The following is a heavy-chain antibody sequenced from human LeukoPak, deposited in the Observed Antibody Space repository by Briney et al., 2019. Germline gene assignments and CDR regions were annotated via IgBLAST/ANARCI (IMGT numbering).Heavy chain of an antibody. D-gene: IGHD4-17*01. CDR2: ISSSSSYI. V-gene: IGHV3-21*01. CDR1: GFTFRSYS. Sequence: PGGSLRLSCAASGFTFRSYSFNWVRQAPGKGLEWVSSISSSSSYIFYADSVKGRFTISRDNSKNSLYLQMNSLRAEDTAVYYCARVAFTVTNSAFDIWGQGTMVTVSS. J-gene: IGHJ3*02. CDR3: ARVAFTVTNSAFDI.